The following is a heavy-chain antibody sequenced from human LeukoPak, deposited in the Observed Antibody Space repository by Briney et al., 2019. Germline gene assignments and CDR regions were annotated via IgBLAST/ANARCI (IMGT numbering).Heavy chain of an antibody. Sequence: ASVKVSCKAPGGTFSNYAISWVRQAPGQGLEWMGRIIPIIDTTDYAQKFQGRVMITADKSTTTAYMELSSLRSEDSAVYYCARDTHSSSWYANSGYWGQGTLVTVSS. CDR1: GGTFSNYA. D-gene: IGHD6-13*01. J-gene: IGHJ4*02. V-gene: IGHV1-69*04. CDR2: IIPIIDTT. CDR3: ARDTHSSSWYANSGY.